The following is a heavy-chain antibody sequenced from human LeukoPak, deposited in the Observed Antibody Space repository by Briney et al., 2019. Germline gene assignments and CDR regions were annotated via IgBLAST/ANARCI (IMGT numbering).Heavy chain of an antibody. D-gene: IGHD3-22*01. J-gene: IGHJ4*02. CDR3: ARHGIYDSSGYYYY. Sequence: SQTLSLTCTVSGGSISSGGYYWSWIRQPAGKGLEWIGRIYTSGSTNYNPSLKSRVTISVDTSKNQFSLKLSSVTAADTAVYYCARHGIYDSSGYYYYWGQGTLVTVSS. V-gene: IGHV4-61*02. CDR1: GGSISSGGYY. CDR2: IYTSGST.